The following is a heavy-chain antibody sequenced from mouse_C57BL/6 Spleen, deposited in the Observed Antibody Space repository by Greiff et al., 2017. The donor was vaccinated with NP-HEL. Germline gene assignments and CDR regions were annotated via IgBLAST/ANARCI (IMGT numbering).Heavy chain of an antibody. J-gene: IGHJ1*03. CDR3: TRGLLRSWYFDV. D-gene: IGHD1-1*01. CDR1: GYTFTDYE. V-gene: IGHV1-15*01. Sequence: VQLQQSGAELVRPGASVTLSCKASGYTFTDYEMHWVKQTPVHGLEWIGAIDPETGGTAYNQKFKGKAILTADKSSSTAYMELRSLTSEDSAVYYCTRGLLRSWYFDVWGTGTTVTVSS. CDR2: IDPETGGT.